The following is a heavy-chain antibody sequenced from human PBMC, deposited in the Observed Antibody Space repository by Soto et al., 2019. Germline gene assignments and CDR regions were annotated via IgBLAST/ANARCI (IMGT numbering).Heavy chain of an antibody. V-gene: IGHV3-23*01. CDR3: AKDKSPDYDFWSGSNWFDP. CDR2: ISGSGGST. D-gene: IGHD3-3*01. J-gene: IGHJ5*02. Sequence: GRSLRLSCAASGFTFSSYAMSWVRQAPGEGLEWVSAISGSGGSTYYADSVKGRFTISRDNSKNTLYLQMNSLRAEDTAVYYCAKDKSPDYDFWSGSNWFDPWGQGTLVTVSS. CDR1: GFTFSSYA.